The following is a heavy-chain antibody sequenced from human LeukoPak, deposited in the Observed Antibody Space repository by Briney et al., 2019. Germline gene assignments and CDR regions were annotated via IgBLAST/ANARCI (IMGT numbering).Heavy chain of an antibody. CDR1: GGSFSGYY. V-gene: IGHV4-34*01. CDR2: INHSGST. J-gene: IGHJ3*02. D-gene: IGHD3-10*01. CDR3: ARDVGFQDAFDI. Sequence: SETLSLTCAVYGGSFSGYYWSWIRQPPGKGLEWIGEINHSGSTNYNPSLKSRVTISVDTSKNQFSLKLSSVTAADTAVYYCARDVGFQDAFDIWGQGTMVTVSS.